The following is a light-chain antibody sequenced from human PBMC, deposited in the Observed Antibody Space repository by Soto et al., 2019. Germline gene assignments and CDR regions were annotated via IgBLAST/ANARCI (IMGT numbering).Light chain of an antibody. CDR3: QYQDNC. CDR2: DAS. V-gene: IGKV1-5*01. Sequence: DIQMTQSPSTLSASVGNRVTITCRASQNINTWLAWYQLKPGKAPKLLIHDASYLESGAPSRFSGSGSGTKFTFTFSSLQPDDCATYDRQYQDNCFGGGTRVDSK. CDR1: QNINTW. J-gene: IGKJ4*01.